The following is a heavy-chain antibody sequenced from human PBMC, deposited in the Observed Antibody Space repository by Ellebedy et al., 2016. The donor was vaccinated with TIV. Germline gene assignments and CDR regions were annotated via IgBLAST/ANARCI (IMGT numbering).Heavy chain of an antibody. CDR3: AKDPSGIAVAVVGN. CDR2: LSGGGGST. J-gene: IGHJ4*01. D-gene: IGHD6-19*01. CDR1: GFTFSSYA. V-gene: IGHV3-23*01. Sequence: GESLKISXAASGFTFSSYAMSWVRQAPGKGLEWVSGLSGGGGSTYYADSVKGRFTISRDNSKNTLYLQMNSLRAEDTAVYYCAKDPSGIAVAVVGNWGQGTLVTVSS.